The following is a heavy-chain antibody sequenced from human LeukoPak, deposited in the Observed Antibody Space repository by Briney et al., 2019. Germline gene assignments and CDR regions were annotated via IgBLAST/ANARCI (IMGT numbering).Heavy chain of an antibody. CDR1: GISVSSNY. V-gene: IGHV3-53*03. CDR2: VDSGGST. D-gene: IGHD3-16*01. J-gene: IGHJ4*02. CDR3: ARAVSGSSPSDY. Sequence: GASLLLSCAASGISVSSNYMSWVRPPPGRGLGGVSVVDSGGSTYYADSVKGRFTISRDNSKNTLYLQMNSLRAEDTAVYYCARAVSGSSPSDYGGQGTLVTVSS.